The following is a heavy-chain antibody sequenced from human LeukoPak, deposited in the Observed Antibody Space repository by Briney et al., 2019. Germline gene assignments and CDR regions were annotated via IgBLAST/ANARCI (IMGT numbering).Heavy chain of an antibody. Sequence: ASVKVSCKVSGYTLTELSMHWVRQAPGKGLEWMGGFDPEDGETIYAQKFQGRVTMTEDTSTDTAYMELSSLRSEDTAVYYCATAIAAAGTVDSVRLNWFDPWGQGTLVTVSS. D-gene: IGHD6-13*01. CDR1: GYTLTELS. J-gene: IGHJ5*02. CDR2: FDPEDGET. CDR3: ATAIAAAGTVDSVRLNWFDP. V-gene: IGHV1-24*01.